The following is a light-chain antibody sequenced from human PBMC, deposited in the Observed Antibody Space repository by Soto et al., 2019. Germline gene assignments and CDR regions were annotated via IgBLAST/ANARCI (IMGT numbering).Light chain of an antibody. V-gene: IGLV2-14*03. CDR1: SSDVGAYNY. CDR3: SSFTSGNTRV. Sequence: QSVLTQPASVSGSPGQSITISCTGSSSDVGAYNYVSWYQHHPDKAPKLVIYDVTNRPSGVSNRFSGSKSGNTASLTISGLQAEDEADYYCSSFTSGNTRVFGGGTKVTVL. CDR2: DVT. J-gene: IGLJ3*02.